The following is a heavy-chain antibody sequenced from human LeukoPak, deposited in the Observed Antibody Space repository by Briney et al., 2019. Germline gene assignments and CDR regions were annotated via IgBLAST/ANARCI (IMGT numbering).Heavy chain of an antibody. Sequence: SETLSFTCAVYGGSFSGYYWSWIRQPPGKGLEWIGEINHSGSTNYNPSLKSRVTISVNTSKNQFSLKLSSVTAADTAVYYCARVFYGDRDYWGQGTLVTVSS. D-gene: IGHD4-17*01. J-gene: IGHJ4*02. CDR3: ARVFYGDRDY. V-gene: IGHV4-34*01. CDR2: INHSGST. CDR1: GGSFSGYY.